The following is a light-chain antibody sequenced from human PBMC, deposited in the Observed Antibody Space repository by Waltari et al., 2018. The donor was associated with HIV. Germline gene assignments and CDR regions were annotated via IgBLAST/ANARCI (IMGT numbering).Light chain of an antibody. CDR3: QRSYGTMGT. J-gene: IGKJ1*01. Sequence: DIKMTQSPSSLSASVGDRVTITGRASQSISSYLNWYQQKPGKAPKLLIYTASSLQSGVPSRCSGSGSGTDVTLTNSSLQPDDCATYYGQRSYGTMGTCGQVTKVEIK. CDR2: TAS. CDR1: QSISSY. V-gene: IGKV1-39*01.